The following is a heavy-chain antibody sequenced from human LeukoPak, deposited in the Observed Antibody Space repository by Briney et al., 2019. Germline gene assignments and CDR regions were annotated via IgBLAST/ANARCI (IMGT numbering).Heavy chain of an antibody. J-gene: IGHJ6*02. CDR3: ARVHMGDYGMDV. Sequence: GSVKVSCKASGYTFTPYHIHWVRHAPGQGLGWMGYISDRGTPKSAQKFQDRVTVTRDTSITTAYMELNRLKSDDSAVYYCARVHMGDYGMDVWGQGTTVTVSS. CDR1: GYTFTPYH. V-gene: IGHV1-2*02. CDR2: ISDRGTP.